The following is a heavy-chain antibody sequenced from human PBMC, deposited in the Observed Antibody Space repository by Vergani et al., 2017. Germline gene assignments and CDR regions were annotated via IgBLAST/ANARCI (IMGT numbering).Heavy chain of an antibody. CDR1: GGSISSNNC. D-gene: IGHD2-2*02. CDR3: ATIGYRRWGYYFDY. J-gene: IGHJ4*02. V-gene: IGHV4-4*02. Sequence: QVQLQESGPGVVKPSDTLSLTCTVSGGSISSNNCWTWVRQPPGKGLEWIGEICHTEDTKYSPSLKSRVTVSVDESRNLFSLRLNSVTAADTAVYYCATIGYRRWGYYFDYWGQGILVTVSS. CDR2: ICHTEDT.